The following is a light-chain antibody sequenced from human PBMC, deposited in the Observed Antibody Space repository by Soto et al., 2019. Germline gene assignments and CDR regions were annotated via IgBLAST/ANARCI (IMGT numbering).Light chain of an antibody. CDR2: GAS. Sequence: EIVLTQSPGTLSLSPGERATLSCRASQSVSSSYLAWYQQKPGQAPRLLIYGASSRATGIPDRFSGSGSGPDYTLTISRLEPEDFAVYYCQQYGSSPTYTFGQGTTLEIK. J-gene: IGKJ2*01. CDR3: QQYGSSPTYT. CDR1: QSVSSSY. V-gene: IGKV3-20*01.